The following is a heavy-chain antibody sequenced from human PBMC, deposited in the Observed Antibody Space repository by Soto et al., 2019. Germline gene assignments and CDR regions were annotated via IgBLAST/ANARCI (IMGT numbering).Heavy chain of an antibody. V-gene: IGHV3-23*01. CDR1: GFTFSSYA. Sequence: EVQLLESGGGLVQPGGSLRLSCAASGFTFSSYAMSWVRQAPGKGLEWVSTISGSYDTTYYADSVKGRLTISRDNSKNTLYLQMNSLRAEDTAEYYCAKQAGSKVTRAIDCWGQGTLVTVSS. J-gene: IGHJ4*02. CDR2: ISGSYDTT. CDR3: AKQAGSKVTRAIDC.